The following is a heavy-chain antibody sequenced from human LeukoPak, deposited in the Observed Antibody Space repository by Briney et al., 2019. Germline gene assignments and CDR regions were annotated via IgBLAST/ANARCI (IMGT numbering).Heavy chain of an antibody. J-gene: IGHJ4*02. D-gene: IGHD5-18*01. Sequence: GGSLRLSCAASGFTFSSYAMSWVRQAPGKGLEWVSAISGSGGSTYYADSVKGRFTISRDDSKNTLYLQMNSLRAEDTAVYYCAKDPPRGYSYGYFDYWGQGTLVTVSS. CDR1: GFTFSSYA. V-gene: IGHV3-23*01. CDR2: ISGSGGST. CDR3: AKDPPRGYSYGYFDY.